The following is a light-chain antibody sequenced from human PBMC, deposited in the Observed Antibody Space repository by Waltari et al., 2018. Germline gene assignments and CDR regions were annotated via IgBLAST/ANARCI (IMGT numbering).Light chain of an antibody. J-gene: IGLJ1*01. CDR3: SSYAGNYNPYV. V-gene: IGLV2-11*01. CDR1: GSDVGAYNY. Sequence: GSDVGAYNYVSWYQQHPGKAPKLMIYDVTKRPSGVPDRFSGSKSGNTASLTISGLQAEDEADYYCSSYAGNYNPYVFAT. CDR2: DVT.